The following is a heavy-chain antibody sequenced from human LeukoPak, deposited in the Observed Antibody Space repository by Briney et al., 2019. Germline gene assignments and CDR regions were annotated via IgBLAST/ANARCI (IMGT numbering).Heavy chain of an antibody. J-gene: IGHJ3*02. CDR1: GFTFDDYG. V-gene: IGHV3-20*04. Sequence: GGSLRLSCAASGFTFDDYGMSWVRQAPGKGLEWVSGINWNGGRIGYADSVKGRFTISRDNAKNSLYLQMNSLRAEDTAVYFCARDRIIYGDYGDAFDIWGQGTMVTVSS. CDR2: INWNGGRI. D-gene: IGHD4-17*01. CDR3: ARDRIIYGDYGDAFDI.